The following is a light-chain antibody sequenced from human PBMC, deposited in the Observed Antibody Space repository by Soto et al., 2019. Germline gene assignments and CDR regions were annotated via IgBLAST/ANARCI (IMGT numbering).Light chain of an antibody. V-gene: IGKV2-28*01. Sequence: DVVLIQSPLSLPVTPGEPASIFCRSSQSLLHNNKFNYLDWYLQKPGQSPQLLIYLGSYRASGVPDRLTGSGSGTDFTLKISRVEAEDFGVYYCMQTLQKYITFCHGTRLEIX. CDR1: QSLLHNNKFNY. CDR3: MQTLQKYIT. J-gene: IGKJ5*01. CDR2: LGS.